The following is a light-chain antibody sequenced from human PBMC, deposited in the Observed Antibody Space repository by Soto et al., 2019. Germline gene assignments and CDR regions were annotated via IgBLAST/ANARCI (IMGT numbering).Light chain of an antibody. CDR1: QSVSSSY. CDR2: GAS. V-gene: IGKV3-20*01. J-gene: IGKJ4*01. CDR3: QHYRTS. Sequence: EIVLTQSPGTLSLSPGERXTLSXRASQSVSSSYLAWYQQKPGQPPRLLIFGASSRATGIPDRFTGSGSGTDFTLTITRLXXEDXXXYXXQHYRTSFGGGTKVEIK.